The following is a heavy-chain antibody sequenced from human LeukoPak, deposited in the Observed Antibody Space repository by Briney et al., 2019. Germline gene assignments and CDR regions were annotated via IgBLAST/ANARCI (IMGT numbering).Heavy chain of an antibody. CDR1: GDSVSSNRAA. J-gene: IGHJ3*02. CDR2: TYYRSKWSS. CDR3: ARSIAAAARGFDI. V-gene: IGHV6-1*01. D-gene: IGHD6-13*01. Sequence: SQTLSLTCAVSGDSVSSNRAAWNWIRQSPSRGLEWLGRTYYRSKWSSDYAVSVKSRITINPDTSRNQFSLQLNSVTPDDTAMYYCARSIAAAARGFDIWGQGRMVTVSS.